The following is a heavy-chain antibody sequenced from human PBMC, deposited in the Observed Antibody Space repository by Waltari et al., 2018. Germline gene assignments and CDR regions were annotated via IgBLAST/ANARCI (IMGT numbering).Heavy chain of an antibody. J-gene: IGHJ4*02. D-gene: IGHD5-12*01. CDR2: ISSSSSTI. CDR3: ASGGDGYDFDY. CDR1: GFTFSSYS. Sequence: EVQLVESGGGLVQPGGSLRLSCAASGFTFSSYSMNWVRQAPGKGLEWVSYISSSSSTIYYADSVKGRFTISRDNAKNSLYLQMNSLRAEDTAVYYCASGGDGYDFDYWGQGTLVTVSS. V-gene: IGHV3-48*04.